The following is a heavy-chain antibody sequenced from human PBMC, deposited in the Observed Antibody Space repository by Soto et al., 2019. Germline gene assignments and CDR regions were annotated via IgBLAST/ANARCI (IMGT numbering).Heavy chain of an antibody. J-gene: IGHJ5*02. CDR1: GFTFSNSA. CDR2: ISGSGGST. D-gene: IGHD1-26*01. CDR3: ARATRASVRIALVRYNWFDT. V-gene: IGHV3-23*01. Sequence: GESLKISCAPSGFTFSNSAMTWVRQAPGKGLEWVSTISGSGGSTYYADSVKGRFSISRDNSKNTLSLQMNSLRADDTAVYYCARATRASVRIALVRYNWFDTWGQGTLVTVSS.